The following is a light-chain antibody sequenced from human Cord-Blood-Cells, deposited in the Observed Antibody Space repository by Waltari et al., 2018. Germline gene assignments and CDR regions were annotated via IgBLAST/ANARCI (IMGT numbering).Light chain of an antibody. V-gene: IGLV1-40*01. J-gene: IGLJ2*01. CDR2: GTG. CDR1: SPNIGAGYD. Sequence: QSVLTQPPSVSGAPGQRVTISCTGSSPNIGAGYDVHWYQQLPGTAPKLLSDGTGQRPSGVPDRFSGSKSGTSASLAITGLQAEDEADDYCQSYDSSLSGVVFGGGTKLTVL. CDR3: QSYDSSLSGVV.